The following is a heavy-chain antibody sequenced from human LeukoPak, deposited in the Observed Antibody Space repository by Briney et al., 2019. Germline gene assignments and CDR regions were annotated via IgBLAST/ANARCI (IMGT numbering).Heavy chain of an antibody. D-gene: IGHD3-10*01. J-gene: IGHJ5*02. V-gene: IGHV1-69*04. CDR3: ARDWGYYGSGSYSGFDP. CDR1: GGTFSSYA. CDR2: IIPILGIA. Sequence: GASVKVSCKASGGTFSSYAISWVRQAPGQGLEWRGRIIPILGIANYAQKFQGRVTITADKSTSTAYMELSSLRSEDTAVYYCARDWGYYGSGSYSGFDPWGQGTLVTVSS.